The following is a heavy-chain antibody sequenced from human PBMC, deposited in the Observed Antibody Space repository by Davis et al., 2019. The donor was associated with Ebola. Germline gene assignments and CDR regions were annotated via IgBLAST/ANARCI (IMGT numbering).Heavy chain of an antibody. D-gene: IGHD6-25*01. CDR2: ISYSGNT. V-gene: IGHV4-30-4*07. CDR1: GGSISSGGHS. CDR3: ARDSRGYLDY. J-gene: IGHJ4*02. Sequence: SEILSLTCGVSGGSISSGGHSWSWIRQPPGKELEWIGYISYSGNTYYDPSLKSRVTISLDTSKNQFSLKVNSVTAADTAVYYCARDSRGYLDYWGQGTLVTVSS.